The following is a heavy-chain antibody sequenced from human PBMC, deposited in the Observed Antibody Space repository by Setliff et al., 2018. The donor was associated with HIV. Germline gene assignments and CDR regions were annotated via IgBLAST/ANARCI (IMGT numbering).Heavy chain of an antibody. D-gene: IGHD3-3*01. V-gene: IGHV4-30-4*01. CDR2: IYYSGNT. J-gene: IGHJ6*03. Sequence: KPSETLSLTCSVSGGSINNDIYFWTWIRQHPGKGLEWIGYIYYSGNTYYHPSLKSRFTMSVGTSKNQFSLKLSSVTAADTAVYYCARCYYNFWSGYPLDNMDVWGKGTTVTVSS. CDR3: ARCYYNFWSGYPLDNMDV. CDR1: GGSINNDIYF.